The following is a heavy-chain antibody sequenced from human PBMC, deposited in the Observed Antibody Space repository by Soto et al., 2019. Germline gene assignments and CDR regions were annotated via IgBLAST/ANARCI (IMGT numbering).Heavy chain of an antibody. D-gene: IGHD3-10*01. J-gene: IGHJ4*02. CDR2: IYYSGTT. V-gene: IGHV4-39*01. CDR3: ASAATNYGSYFDY. Sequence: SETLSLTCSVSGGSVSSSHYYWGWIRQPPGKELEWIGTIYYSGTTYYNPSLKSRVTISVDTSKNQFSLKLTSVTAADTAVYYCASAATNYGSYFDYWGQGTLVTVSS. CDR1: GGSVSSSHYY.